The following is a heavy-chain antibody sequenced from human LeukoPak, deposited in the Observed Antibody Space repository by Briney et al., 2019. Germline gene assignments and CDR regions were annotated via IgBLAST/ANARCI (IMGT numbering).Heavy chain of an antibody. CDR1: GGSISSSCYY. CDR2: IYYSGST. CDR3: ARRRTMFGYFAGEFDY. J-gene: IGHJ4*02. Sequence: SETLSLTCTVSGGSISSSCYYWGWIRQPPGKGLEWIGSIYYSGSTNNNPSLKSRVTISVDTSKNQFSLKLSSVTAADTAVYYCARRRTMFGYFAGEFDYWGQGTLVTVSS. V-gene: IGHV4-39*01. D-gene: IGHD3-10*02.